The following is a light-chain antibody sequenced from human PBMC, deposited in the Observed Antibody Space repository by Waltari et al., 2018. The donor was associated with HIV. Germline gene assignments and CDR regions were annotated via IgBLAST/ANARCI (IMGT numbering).Light chain of an antibody. J-gene: IGLJ1*01. CDR2: DVS. CDR3: TSYTTINTYV. CDR1: IRDGCSYNH. V-gene: IGLV2-14*03. Sequence: QPALTQPASVSVSPGQSLTISCTATIRDGCSYNHHLWYQQHPAKAPKVIIYDVSNRPSGVSDRFSGSKSGNTASLTISGLQAEDEADYYCTSYTTINTYVFGTGTKVTVL.